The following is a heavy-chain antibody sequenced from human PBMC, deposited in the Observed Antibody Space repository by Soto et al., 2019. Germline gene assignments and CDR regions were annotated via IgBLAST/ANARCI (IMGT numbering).Heavy chain of an antibody. Sequence: GASVKVSCKVSGYTLTELSMHWVRQAPGKGLEWMGGFDPEDGETIYAQKFQGRVTMTEDTSTDTAYMELSSLRSEDTAEYYCATGNAGDFWSGDYSSDSWGQVTLVTVAS. CDR2: FDPEDGET. CDR1: GYTLTELS. J-gene: IGHJ4*02. CDR3: ATGNAGDFWSGDYSSDS. D-gene: IGHD3-3*01. V-gene: IGHV1-24*01.